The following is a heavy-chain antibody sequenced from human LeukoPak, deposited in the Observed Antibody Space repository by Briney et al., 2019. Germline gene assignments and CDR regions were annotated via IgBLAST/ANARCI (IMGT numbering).Heavy chain of an antibody. Sequence: SETLSLTCTVSGGSISSYYWSWIRQPPGKGLEWIGYIYYSGSTNYNPSLKSRVTISVDTSKNQFSLKLSSVTAADTAVYYCARHRRTYYFDYWGQGTLVTASS. CDR3: ARHRRTYYFDY. CDR1: GGSISSYY. CDR2: IYYSGST. V-gene: IGHV4-59*08. J-gene: IGHJ4*02.